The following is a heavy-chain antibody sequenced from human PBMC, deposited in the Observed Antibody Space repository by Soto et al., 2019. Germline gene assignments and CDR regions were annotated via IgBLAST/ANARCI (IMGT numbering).Heavy chain of an antibody. Sequence: SETLSLTCTVFGGSVSIGDYLWSWIRQRPGKGLEWIGYIHDSGNTYYNPSLKSRVTISLDTSKNQFSLKVTSMTAADTAVYFCARARGGDSGDYASLFDRWGQGNLVTV. J-gene: IGHJ5*02. CDR2: IHDSGNT. D-gene: IGHD4-17*01. CDR1: GGSVSIGDYL. CDR3: ARARGGDSGDYASLFDR. V-gene: IGHV4-30-4*01.